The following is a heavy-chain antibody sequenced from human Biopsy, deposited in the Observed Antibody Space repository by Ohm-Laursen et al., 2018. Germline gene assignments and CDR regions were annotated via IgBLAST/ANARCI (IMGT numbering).Heavy chain of an antibody. CDR2: FSYDGINK. Sequence: SLRLSCTASGFTFSSHGMHWVRQAPGKGLEWVAHFSYDGINKHYAGSVKGRFTISRDNSKNTLSLQMNSLRVEDTAMYYCLREAATGYYRTADFWGQGTLVTVSS. CDR3: LREAATGYYRTADF. CDR1: GFTFSSHG. D-gene: IGHD3-9*01. V-gene: IGHV3-30*03. J-gene: IGHJ4*02.